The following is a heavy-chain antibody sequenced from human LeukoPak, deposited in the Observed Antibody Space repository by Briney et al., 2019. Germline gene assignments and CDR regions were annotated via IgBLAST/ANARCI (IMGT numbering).Heavy chain of an antibody. D-gene: IGHD3-22*01. CDR2: ISSGSTYI. CDR1: GFTFSSYT. Sequence: GGSLRLSCAASGFTFSSYTMKWVRQAPGKGLDWVSSISSGSTYIYYADSVKGRFTISRDNAKKSLYLQMNSLRAEDTVLYYCAAHYYDISGWLGPFDILGQGTMVTVSS. V-gene: IGHV3-21*01. CDR3: AAHYYDISGWLGPFDI. J-gene: IGHJ3*02.